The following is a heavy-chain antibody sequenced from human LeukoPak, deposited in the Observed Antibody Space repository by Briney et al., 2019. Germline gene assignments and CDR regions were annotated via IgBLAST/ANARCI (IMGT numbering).Heavy chain of an antibody. J-gene: IGHJ4*02. CDR1: GYTLTELS. Sequence: ASVKVSCKVSGYTLTELSMHWVRQAPGKGLEWMGGVDPEHGETIYAQKFQGRVTMTEDTSTDTAYMELSSLGSEDTAVYYCASLSTSESYFDHWGQGSLVTVSS. D-gene: IGHD2/OR15-2a*01. CDR3: ASLSTSESYFDH. V-gene: IGHV1-24*01. CDR2: VDPEHGET.